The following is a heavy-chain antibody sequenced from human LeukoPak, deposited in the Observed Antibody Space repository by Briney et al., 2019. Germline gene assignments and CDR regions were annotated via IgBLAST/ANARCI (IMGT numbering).Heavy chain of an antibody. V-gene: IGHV3-30*02. CDR1: GFTFSTYG. J-gene: IGHJ4*02. Sequence: PGGSLRLSCAASGFTFSTYGMHWVRQAPGKGLEWVAFIRNDGSNKYYADSVKGRFTISRDNSKNTLYLQMNSLRAEDTAVYYCARGPKMGELPRGLYYFDYWGQGTLVTVSS. CDR2: IRNDGSNK. CDR3: ARGPKMGELPRGLYYFDY. D-gene: IGHD1-26*01.